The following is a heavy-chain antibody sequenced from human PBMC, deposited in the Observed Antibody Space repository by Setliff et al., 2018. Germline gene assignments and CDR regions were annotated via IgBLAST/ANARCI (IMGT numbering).Heavy chain of an antibody. D-gene: IGHD6-25*01. J-gene: IGHJ5*02. CDR3: ARGRAPGGFNNWFDP. V-gene: IGHV1-2*04. Sequence: GASVKVSCKASGYTFTGYYMHWVRQAPGQGLEWMGRINPNSGGTNYAQKLQGWVTMARDTSISTAYMELSRLRSDDTAVYYCARGRAPGGFNNWFDPWGQGTLVTVSS. CDR2: INPNSGGT. CDR1: GYTFTGYY.